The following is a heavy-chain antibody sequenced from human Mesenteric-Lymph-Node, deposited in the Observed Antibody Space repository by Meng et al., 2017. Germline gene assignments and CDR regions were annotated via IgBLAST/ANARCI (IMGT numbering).Heavy chain of an antibody. J-gene: IGHJ4*02. D-gene: IGHD3-10*01. CDR3: ARGRRSITMVRGVPFDY. Sequence: RLKGGGPGVEKPPGALSLIWSSSGVSITCANWGSWFRRPPGKGLDWLGEIDLGGTTNNNPSRQSRVTISVDRSKNQFSLRLSSVTAANTAVYSCARGRRSITMVRGVPFDYWGQGTLVTVSS. CDR2: IDLGGTT. V-gene: IGHV4-4*01. CDR1: GVSITCANW.